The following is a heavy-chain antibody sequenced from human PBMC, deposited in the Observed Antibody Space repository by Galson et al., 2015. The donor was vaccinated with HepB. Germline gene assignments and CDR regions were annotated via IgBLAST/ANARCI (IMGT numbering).Heavy chain of an antibody. CDR1: GFTFSDYY. CDR3: ARYYFDSSVYYYDY. D-gene: IGHD3-22*01. CDR2: ISGSGNTI. V-gene: IGHV3-11*01. J-gene: IGHJ4*02. Sequence: SLRLSCAASGFTFSDYYVSWIRQAPGKGLEWVSSISGSGNTIYYADSVKGRFTISRDNAQNSMFLQMNSLRAEDAAVYYCARYYFDSSVYYYDYWGQGTLVTVSS.